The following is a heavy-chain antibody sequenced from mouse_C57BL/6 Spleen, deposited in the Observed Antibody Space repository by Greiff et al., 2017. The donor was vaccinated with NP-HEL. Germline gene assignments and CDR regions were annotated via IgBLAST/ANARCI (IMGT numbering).Heavy chain of an antibody. D-gene: IGHD2-2*01. CDR2: INPNNGGT. Sequence: VQLQQSGPELVKPGASVKISCKASGYTFTDYYMNWVKQSHGKSLEWIGDINPNNGGTSYNQKFKGKATLTVDKSSSTAYMELRSLTSEDSAVYYCARRGYGYDGFAYWGQGTLVTVSA. J-gene: IGHJ3*01. V-gene: IGHV1-26*01. CDR1: GYTFTDYY. CDR3: ARRGYGYDGFAY.